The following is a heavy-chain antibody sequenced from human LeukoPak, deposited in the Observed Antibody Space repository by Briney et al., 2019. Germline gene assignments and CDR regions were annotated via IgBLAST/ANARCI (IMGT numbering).Heavy chain of an antibody. D-gene: IGHD6-19*01. CDR1: GYTFTSYG. V-gene: IGHV1-18*01. Sequence: ASVKVSCKASGYTFTSYGISWVRQAPGQGLEWMGWISAYNGNTNYAQKLQGRVTMTTDTSTSTAYMELRSLRSEDTAVYYCARDLYVQWLVPSVPNYWGQGTLVTVSS. CDR3: ARDLYVQWLVPSVPNY. CDR2: ISAYNGNT. J-gene: IGHJ4*02.